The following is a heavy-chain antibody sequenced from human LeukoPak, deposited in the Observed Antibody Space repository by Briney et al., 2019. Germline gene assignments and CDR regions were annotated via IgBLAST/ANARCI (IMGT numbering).Heavy chain of an antibody. D-gene: IGHD1-26*01. CDR1: GCCFISCW. V-gene: IGHV3-7*01. CDR2: IKQDGSEK. Sequence: GWSLRLSCAASGCCFISCWLSWVGQAPGKGGEGVDWIKQDGSEKYYVDSVKGRFTISRDNAKNSLYLQMNSLRAEDTAVYYCARARGVGATKKYYGMDVWGQGTTVTVSS. J-gene: IGHJ6*02. CDR3: ARARGVGATKKYYGMDV.